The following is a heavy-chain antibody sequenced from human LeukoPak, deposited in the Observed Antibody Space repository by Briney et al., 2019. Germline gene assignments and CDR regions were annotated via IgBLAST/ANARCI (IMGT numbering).Heavy chain of an antibody. V-gene: IGHV3-7*01. D-gene: IGHD3-22*01. J-gene: IGHJ4*02. CDR2: IKQDGSEK. CDR1: GFTFSSYW. Sequence: PGGSLRLSCAASGFTFSSYWMSWVRQAPGEGLEWVANIKQDGSEKYYVDSVKGRFTISRDNAKNSLYLQMNSLRAEDTAVYYCARESSYYDSSGGEFDYWGQGTLVTVSS. CDR3: ARESSYYDSSGGEFDY.